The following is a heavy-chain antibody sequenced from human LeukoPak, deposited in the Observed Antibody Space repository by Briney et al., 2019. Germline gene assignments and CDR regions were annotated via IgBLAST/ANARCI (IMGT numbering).Heavy chain of an antibody. J-gene: IGHJ5*02. V-gene: IGHV4-59*01. Sequence: LETLSLTCTVSGGSISSYYWSWIRQPPGKGLEWIGYIYYSGSTNYNPSLKSRVTISVDTSKNQFSLKLSSVTAADTAVYYCARALLRPWFDPWGQGTLVTVSS. CDR3: ARALLRPWFDP. CDR1: GGSISSYY. D-gene: IGHD4-17*01. CDR2: IYYSGST.